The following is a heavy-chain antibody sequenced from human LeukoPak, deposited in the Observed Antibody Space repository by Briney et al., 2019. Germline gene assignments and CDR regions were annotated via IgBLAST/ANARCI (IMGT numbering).Heavy chain of an antibody. CDR1: GFTFSSYS. D-gene: IGHD6-6*01. J-gene: IGHJ4*02. CDR3: ARSGIHSSSSKDY. CDR2: ISSSSSYI. V-gene: IGHV3-21*01. Sequence: GGSLRLSCAASGFTFSSYSMNWVRQAPGKGLEWVSSISSSSSYIYYADSVKGRFTISRDNAKNSLYPQMNSLRAEDTAVYYCARSGIHSSSSKDYWGQGTLVTVSS.